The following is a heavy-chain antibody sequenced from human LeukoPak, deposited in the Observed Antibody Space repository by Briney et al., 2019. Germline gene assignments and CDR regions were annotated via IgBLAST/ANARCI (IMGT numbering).Heavy chain of an antibody. D-gene: IGHD4-17*01. V-gene: IGHV1-46*01. Sequence: ASVKVSCKASGYXFTNFYMHWVRQAPGQGLEWMGVINPSGGSTSYAQKFQGRVTMTRDTSTSTVYMELSSLRSEDTAVYYCARDDNGDNWFDPWGQGTLVTVSS. J-gene: IGHJ5*02. CDR3: ARDDNGDNWFDP. CDR2: INPSGGST. CDR1: GYXFTNFY.